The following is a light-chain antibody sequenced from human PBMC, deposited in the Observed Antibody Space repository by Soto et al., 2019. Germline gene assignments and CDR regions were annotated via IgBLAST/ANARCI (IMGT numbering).Light chain of an antibody. CDR3: QQYNNWPPSVFT. J-gene: IGKJ3*01. Sequence: IVMTQSPATLSVSPGERATLSCRASQSVSRNLAWYQQKPGQAPRLLIYGASTRATGIPARLSGSGSGTEFTLTISSLQSEDFAVYYCQQYNNWPPSVFTFGPGTKVDIK. CDR2: GAS. CDR1: QSVSRN. V-gene: IGKV3-15*01.